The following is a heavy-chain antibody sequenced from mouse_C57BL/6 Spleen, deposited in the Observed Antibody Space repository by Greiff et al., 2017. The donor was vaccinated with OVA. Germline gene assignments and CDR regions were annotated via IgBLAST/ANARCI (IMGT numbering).Heavy chain of an antibody. CDR3: ARSSYYYGSSPFAY. D-gene: IGHD1-1*01. CDR1: GYAFSSSW. J-gene: IGHJ3*01. V-gene: IGHV1-82*01. CDR2: IYPGDGDT. Sequence: QVQLQQSGPELVKPGASVKISCKASGYAFSSSWMNWVKQRPGKGLEWIGRIYPGDGDTNYNGKFKGKATLTADKSSSTAYMQLSSLTSEDSAVYFCARSSYYYGSSPFAYWGQGTLVTVSA.